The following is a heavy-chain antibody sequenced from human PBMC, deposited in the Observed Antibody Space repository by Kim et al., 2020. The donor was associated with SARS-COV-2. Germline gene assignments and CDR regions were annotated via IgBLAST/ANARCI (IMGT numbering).Heavy chain of an antibody. J-gene: IGHJ6*03. D-gene: IGHD1-7*01. CDR3: ARGRDFLELPHHYYHMDV. CDR2: IKPDGSDK. CDR1: GFTFSLYW. V-gene: IGHV3-7*01. Sequence: GGSLRLSCAASGFTFSLYWVTWVRQAPGKGLEWVANIKPDGSDKFYVDSVKGQFTLSRDNAKNSLYLQMNSLRAEDTAVYYCARGRDFLELPHHYYHMDVWGKGTTVTVSS.